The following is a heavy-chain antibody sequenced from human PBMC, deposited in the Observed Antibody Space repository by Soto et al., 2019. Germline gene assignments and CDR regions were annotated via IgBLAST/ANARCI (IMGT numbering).Heavy chain of an antibody. Sequence: ASVKVSCKASGGTFSSYAISWVRQAPGQGLEWMGGIIPILGTANYAQKFQGRVTITADKSTSTAYMELSSLRSEDTAVYYCARSRRGYSYGYYYYGMDVWGQGTTVTVSS. CDR3: ARSRRGYSYGYYYYGMDV. J-gene: IGHJ6*02. CDR2: IIPILGTA. CDR1: GGTFSSYA. V-gene: IGHV1-69*10. D-gene: IGHD5-18*01.